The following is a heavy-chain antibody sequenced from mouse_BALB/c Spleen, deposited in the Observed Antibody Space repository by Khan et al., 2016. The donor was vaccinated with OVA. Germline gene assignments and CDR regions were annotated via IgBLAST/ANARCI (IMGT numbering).Heavy chain of an antibody. V-gene: IGHV2-6-7*01. CDR2: IWGDGST. D-gene: IGHD1-2*01. CDR3: ARELRLGGFAY. Sequence: VQLQQPGPGLVAPSQNLSITCTVSGFSLTAYGVNWVRQSPGKGLEWLGMIWGDGSTDYNSALKSRLSISKDNSQSQVFLKMNSLQTDDTARYXGARELRLGGFAYWGQGTLVTVSA. CDR1: GFSLTAYG. J-gene: IGHJ3*01.